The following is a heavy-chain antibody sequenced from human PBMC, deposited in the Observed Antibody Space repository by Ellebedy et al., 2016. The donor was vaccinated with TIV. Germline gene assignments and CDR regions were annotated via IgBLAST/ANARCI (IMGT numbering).Heavy chain of an antibody. CDR3: ARVRVPFFMGVFDI. V-gene: IGHV3-7*03. Sequence: GESLKISCAASGFTFNTFWMGWVRQAPGEGLEWVANIKHDGSEDYYVDSVKGRFTISRDNAKNSLYLQMSGLRAEDTAVYYCARVRVPFFMGVFDIWGHGTTVTVSS. D-gene: IGHD3-3*02. CDR2: IKHDGSED. CDR1: GFTFNTFW. J-gene: IGHJ3*02.